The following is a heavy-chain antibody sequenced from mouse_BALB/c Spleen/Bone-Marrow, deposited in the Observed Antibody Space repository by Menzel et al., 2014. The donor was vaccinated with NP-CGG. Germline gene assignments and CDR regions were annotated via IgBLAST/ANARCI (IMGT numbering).Heavy chain of an antibody. CDR2: IRNKAKGYTS. CDR3: ARDINYDIYWYFDV. CDR1: GFTFTDYY. Sequence: EVMLVESGGGLVHPGGSLRLSCATSGFTFTDYYMSWVRQPPGKALEWLGFIRNKAKGYTSENSASVKGRFTISRDNSQSILYLQMNTLRAEDSATYYCARDINYDIYWYFDVWGAGTTVTVSS. J-gene: IGHJ1*01. V-gene: IGHV7-3*02. D-gene: IGHD2-4*01.